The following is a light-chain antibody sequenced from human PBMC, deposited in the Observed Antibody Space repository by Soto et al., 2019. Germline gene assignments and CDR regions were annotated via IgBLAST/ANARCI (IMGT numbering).Light chain of an antibody. Sequence: EMVMTQSPATLPASPGERATLSCRASQSVSSNLAWYQQKPGQAPRLLIYGASTRATGIPARFSGSGSGTEFTLTISSLQSEDFAVYHCQQYNNWPFTFGPGTKVDIK. CDR3: QQYNNWPFT. CDR2: GAS. J-gene: IGKJ3*01. CDR1: QSVSSN. V-gene: IGKV3-15*01.